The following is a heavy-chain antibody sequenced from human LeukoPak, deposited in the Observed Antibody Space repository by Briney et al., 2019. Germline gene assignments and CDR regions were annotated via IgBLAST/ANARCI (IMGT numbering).Heavy chain of an antibody. CDR3: ARGRYYYDSSGSVGY. V-gene: IGHV3-11*01. D-gene: IGHD3-22*01. J-gene: IGHJ4*02. CDR2: ISSSGSTI. Sequence: PGGSLRLSCAASGFTFSDYYMSWIRQAPGKGLEWVSYISSSGSTIYYADSVKGRFTISRDNAKNSLYLQMNSLRAEDTAVYSCARGRYYYDSSGSVGYWGQGTLVTVSS. CDR1: GFTFSDYY.